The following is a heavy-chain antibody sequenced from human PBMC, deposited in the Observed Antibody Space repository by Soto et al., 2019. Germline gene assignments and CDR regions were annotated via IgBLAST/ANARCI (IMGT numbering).Heavy chain of an antibody. CDR1: GGSFSGYY. J-gene: IGHJ4*02. CDR3: ARMSVPYYFDY. D-gene: IGHD3-10*02. Sequence: SETLSLTCAVYGGSFSGYYWSWIRQPPGKGLEWIGEINHSGSTNYNPSLKSRVTISVDTSKNQFSLKLSSVTAADTAVYYCARMSVPYYFDYWGQGTLVTVSS. V-gene: IGHV4-34*01. CDR2: INHSGST.